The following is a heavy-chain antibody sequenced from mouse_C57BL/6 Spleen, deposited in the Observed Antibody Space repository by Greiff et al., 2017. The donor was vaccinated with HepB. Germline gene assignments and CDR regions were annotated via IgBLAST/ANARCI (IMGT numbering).Heavy chain of an antibody. J-gene: IGHJ4*01. CDR3: ARRSWGD. V-gene: IGHV1-59*01. CDR1: GYTFTSYW. CDR2: IDPSDSYT. Sequence: VQLQQPGAELVRPGTSVKLSCKASGYTFTSYWMHWVKQRPGQGLEWIGVIDPSDSYTNYNQKFKGKATLTVDTSSSTAYMQLSSLTSEDSAVYYCARRSWGDWGQGTSVTVSS.